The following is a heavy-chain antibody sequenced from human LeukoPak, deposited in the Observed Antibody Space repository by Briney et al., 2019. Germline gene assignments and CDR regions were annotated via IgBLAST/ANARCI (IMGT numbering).Heavy chain of an antibody. CDR3: ARQTAGMRSNWFDP. V-gene: IGHV4-39*01. CDR2: IYYSGST. D-gene: IGHD5-18*01. CDR1: GGSISSSSYY. J-gene: IGHJ5*02. Sequence: PSETLPLTCTVSGGSISSSSYYWGWIRQPPGKGLEWIGSIYYSGSTYYNPSLKSRVTISVDTSKNQFSLKLSSVTAADTAVYYCARQTAGMRSNWFDPWGQGTLVTVSS.